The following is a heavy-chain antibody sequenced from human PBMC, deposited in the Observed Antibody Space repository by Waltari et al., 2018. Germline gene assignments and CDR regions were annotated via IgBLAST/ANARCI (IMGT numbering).Heavy chain of an antibody. D-gene: IGHD6-13*01. V-gene: IGHV5-51*01. CDR3: ARGSTFYGLDV. J-gene: IGHJ6*02. Sequence: EVQLVQSGAEVKKPGESRTISFNGSGYTFTTYWIGWVRQMPGKGLEWMGLIYPGDSDRRYSPSFQGQVTFSADKSISTAYLQWSSLKASDTAIYYCARGSTFYGLDVWGQGTPVIVS. CDR2: IYPGDSDR. CDR1: GYTFTTYW.